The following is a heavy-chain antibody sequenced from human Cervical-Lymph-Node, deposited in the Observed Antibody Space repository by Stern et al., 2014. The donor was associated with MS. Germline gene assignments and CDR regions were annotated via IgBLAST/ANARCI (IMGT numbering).Heavy chain of an antibody. D-gene: IGHD5-24*01. V-gene: IGHV4-59*01. Sequence: VQLVESGPGLVKPSETLSLTCTVSGGSISSYYWSWIRQPPGKGLEWIGYIYYSGSTNYNPSLKSRVTISVDTSKNQFSLKLSSVTAADTAVYYCARGPVEMATSSFDYWGQGTLVTVSS. CDR3: ARGPVEMATSSFDY. CDR2: IYYSGST. CDR1: GGSISSYY. J-gene: IGHJ4*02.